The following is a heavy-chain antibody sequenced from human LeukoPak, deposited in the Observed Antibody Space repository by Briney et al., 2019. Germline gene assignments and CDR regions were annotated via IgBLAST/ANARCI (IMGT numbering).Heavy chain of an antibody. CDR1: GGSISSGGYY. CDR2: IYHSGST. D-gene: IGHD3-3*01. J-gene: IGHJ4*02. V-gene: IGHV4-30-2*01. CDR3: ARDYEGVDDDPHFDY. Sequence: PSETLSLTCTVSGGSISSGGYYWSWIRQPPGKGLEWIGYIYHSGSTYYNPSLKSRVTISVDRSKNQFSLKLSSVTAADTAVYYCARDYEGVDDDPHFDYWGQGTLVTVSS.